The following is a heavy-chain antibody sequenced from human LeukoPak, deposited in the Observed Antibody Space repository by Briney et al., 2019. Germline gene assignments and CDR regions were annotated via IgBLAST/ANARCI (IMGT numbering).Heavy chain of an antibody. CDR2: INHSGST. J-gene: IGHJ4*02. CDR3: ARGPYYDSGMD. V-gene: IGHV4-34*01. D-gene: IGHD3-22*01. Sequence: ETLSLTCAVYGGSFSGYYWSWIRQPPGKGLEWIGEINHSGSTNYNPSLKSRVTISVDTSKNQFSLKLSSVTAADTAVYYCARGPYYDSGMDWGQGTLVTVSS. CDR1: GGSFSGYY.